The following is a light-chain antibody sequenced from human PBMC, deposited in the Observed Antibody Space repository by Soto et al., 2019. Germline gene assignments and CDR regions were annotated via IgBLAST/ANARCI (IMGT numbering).Light chain of an antibody. J-gene: IGLJ1*01. CDR1: SSDVGGYNY. CDR2: DVS. V-gene: IGLV2-14*01. CDR3: SSYTSSSTRLYV. Sequence: QSVLTQPASVSGSPGQSITISCTGTSSDVGGYNYVSWYQQHPGKAPKLMIYDVSNRPSGVSNRFSGSKSGNTASLTISGLQAEDEADSYCSSYTSSSTRLYVFGTGTKVTVL.